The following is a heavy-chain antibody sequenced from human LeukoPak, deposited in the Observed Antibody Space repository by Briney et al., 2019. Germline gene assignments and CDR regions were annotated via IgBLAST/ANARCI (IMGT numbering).Heavy chain of an antibody. V-gene: IGHV4-34*01. J-gene: IGHJ3*01. CDR2: INHSRST. CDR1: GGSFSGYY. D-gene: IGHD1-26*01. CDR3: ARQWGH. Sequence: SETLSLTCAVYGGSFSGYYWSWIRQPPGKGLEWIGEINHSRSTNYNPSLKSRLTISVDTSKNQFSLKLSSVTAADTAVYYCARQWGHWGQGTMVTVSS.